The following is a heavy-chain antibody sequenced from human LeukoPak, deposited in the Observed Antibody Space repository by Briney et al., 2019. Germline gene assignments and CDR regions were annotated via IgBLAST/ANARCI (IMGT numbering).Heavy chain of an antibody. D-gene: IGHD3-22*01. CDR3: APTTYYYDSSGFDY. Sequence: PSETLSLTCTVSGGSISSYYWSWIRQPPGKGLEWIGYIYYSGSTNYNPSLKSRVTISVDTSKNQFSLKLSSVTAADTAVYYCAPTTYYYDSSGFDYWGQGTLVTVSS. CDR2: IYYSGST. CDR1: GGSISSYY. J-gene: IGHJ4*02. V-gene: IGHV4-59*01.